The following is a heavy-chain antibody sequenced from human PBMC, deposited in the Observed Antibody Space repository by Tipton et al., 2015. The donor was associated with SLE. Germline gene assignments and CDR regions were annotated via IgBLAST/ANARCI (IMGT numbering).Heavy chain of an antibody. D-gene: IGHD5-12*01. Sequence: QLVQSGAEVKKPGESLRISCKGSGYSFTSYWISWVRQMPGKGLEWMGRIDPSDSYTNYSPSFQGHVTISADKSISTAYLQWSSLKASDTAMYYCARQGGDSGYDSAFDIWGQGTMVTVSS. J-gene: IGHJ3*02. CDR3: ARQGGDSGYDSAFDI. CDR1: GYSFTSYW. V-gene: IGHV5-10-1*01. CDR2: IDPSDSYT.